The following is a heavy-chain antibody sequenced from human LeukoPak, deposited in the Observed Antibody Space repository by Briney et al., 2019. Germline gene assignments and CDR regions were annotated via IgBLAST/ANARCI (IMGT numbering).Heavy chain of an antibody. CDR2: IIPIFGTA. V-gene: IGHV1-69*06. J-gene: IGHJ5*02. Sequence: GASVKVSCKASGYTFTGYYMHWVRQAPGQGLEWMGGIIPIFGTANYAQKFQGRVTITADKSTSTAYMELSSLRSEDTAVYYCARTSSYYYDSSGYYRIDLWGQGTLVTVSS. CDR3: ARTSSYYYDSSGYYRIDL. D-gene: IGHD3-22*01. CDR1: GYTFTGYY.